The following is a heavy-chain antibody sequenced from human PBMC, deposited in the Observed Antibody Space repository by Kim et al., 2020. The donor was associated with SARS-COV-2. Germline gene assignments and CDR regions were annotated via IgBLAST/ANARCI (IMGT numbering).Heavy chain of an antibody. D-gene: IGHD6-13*01. Sequence: AAPVTGQLTISRANAKNSLYLQMNSLRAEDTALYYCARVGSTVAAGTIDYWGQGTLVTVSS. CDR3: ARVGSTVAAGTIDY. J-gene: IGHJ4*02. V-gene: IGHV3-11*01.